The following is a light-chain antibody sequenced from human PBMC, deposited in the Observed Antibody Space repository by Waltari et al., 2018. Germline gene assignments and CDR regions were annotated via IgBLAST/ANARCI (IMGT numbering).Light chain of an antibody. Sequence: QSALTQPPSASGSPGQSVTISCTGTSSDVGGSNYVSWYQQHPGKAPKLMIYEVNNRPSGVTHRCSGSKTCNTASLTVSGLHAEEEADYYCSSYAGSNNYVLFGGGTRLTVL. J-gene: IGLJ2*01. CDR2: EVN. CDR3: SSYAGSNNYVL. CDR1: SSDVGGSNY. V-gene: IGLV2-8*01.